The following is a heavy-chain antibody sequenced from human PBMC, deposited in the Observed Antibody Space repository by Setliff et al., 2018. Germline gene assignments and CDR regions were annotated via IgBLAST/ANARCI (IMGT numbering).Heavy chain of an antibody. J-gene: IGHJ3*02. Sequence: GESLKISCAASGFTFSAYGMHWVRQAPGKGLEWVAVVSYDGSNKWYADSVKGRFTISRDNSENTLYLQLNSLRPEDTAVYYCVKEGIAATGTAFDIWGQGTMVT. D-gene: IGHD6-13*01. V-gene: IGHV3-30*18. CDR3: VKEGIAATGTAFDI. CDR2: VSYDGSNK. CDR1: GFTFSAYG.